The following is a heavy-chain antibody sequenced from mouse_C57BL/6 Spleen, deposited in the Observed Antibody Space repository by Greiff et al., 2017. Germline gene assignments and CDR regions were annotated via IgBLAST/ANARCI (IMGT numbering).Heavy chain of an antibody. CDR1: GFTFSDYY. Sequence: EVKLMESEGGLVQPGSSMKLSCTASGFTFSDYYMAWVRQVPEKGLEWVANINYDGSSTYYLDSLKSRFIISRDNAKNILYLQMSSLKSEDTATYYCAREGGLRRGYAMDYWGQGTSVTVSS. CDR2: INYDGSST. CDR3: AREGGLRRGYAMDY. V-gene: IGHV5-16*01. J-gene: IGHJ4*01. D-gene: IGHD2-4*01.